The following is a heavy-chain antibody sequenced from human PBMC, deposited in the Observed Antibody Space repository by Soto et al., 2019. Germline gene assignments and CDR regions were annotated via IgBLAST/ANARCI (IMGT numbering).Heavy chain of an antibody. CDR3: AKFRDYGDYAGGFDY. V-gene: IGHV3-23*01. CDR1: GFTFSSYA. CDR2: ISGSGGST. J-gene: IGHJ4*02. Sequence: GGSLRLSCAASGFTFSSYAMSWVRQAPGKGLEWVSAISGSGGSTYYADSVKGRFTISRDNSKNTLYLQMNSLRAEDTAVYYCAKFRDYGDYAGGFDYWGQGTLVTVSS. D-gene: IGHD4-17*01.